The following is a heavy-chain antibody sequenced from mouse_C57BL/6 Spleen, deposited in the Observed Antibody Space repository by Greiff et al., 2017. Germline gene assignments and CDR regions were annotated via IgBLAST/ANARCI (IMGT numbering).Heavy chain of an antibody. V-gene: IGHV7-3*01. J-gene: IGHJ4*01. Sequence: EVKLMESGGGLVQPGGSLSLSCAASGFTFTDYYMSWVRQPPGKALEWLGFIRNKANGYTTEHSASVKGRFTISRDNSQSILYLQMNALRAEDSATYYCARYPYAMAYWGQGTSVTVSS. CDR2: IRNKANGYTT. CDR3: ARYPYAMAY. CDR1: GFTFTDYY.